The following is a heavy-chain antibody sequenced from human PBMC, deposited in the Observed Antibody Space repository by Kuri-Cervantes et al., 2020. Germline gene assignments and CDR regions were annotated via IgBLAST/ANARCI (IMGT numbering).Heavy chain of an antibody. CDR2: IIPIFGTA. D-gene: IGHD2-2*02. CDR1: GYTFTGSY. V-gene: IGHV1-69*13. CDR3: ARDQGCSSTSCYTRLYYYYGMDV. J-gene: IGHJ6*02. Sequence: SVKVSCKASGYTFTGSYMHWVRQAPGQGLEWMGGIIPIFGTANYAQKFQGRVTITADESTSTAYMELSSLRSEDTAVYYCARDQGCSSTSCYTRLYYYYGMDVWGQGTTVTVSS.